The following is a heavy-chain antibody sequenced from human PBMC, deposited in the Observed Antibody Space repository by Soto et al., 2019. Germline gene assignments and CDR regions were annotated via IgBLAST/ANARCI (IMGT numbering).Heavy chain of an antibody. Sequence: GSLRLSCAASGFTFSDHYMAWIRQAPGKGLEIVAHMSGSGSSEDYGDSVKGRFSIFREDSKNQFSLKLSSVTAADTAVYYCARVGNTYYDFWSGYPPDLDVWGQGTTVTVSS. D-gene: IGHD3-3*01. CDR2: MSGSGSSE. CDR1: GFTFSDHY. V-gene: IGHV3-11*04. CDR3: ARVGNTYYDFWSGYPPDLDV. J-gene: IGHJ6*02.